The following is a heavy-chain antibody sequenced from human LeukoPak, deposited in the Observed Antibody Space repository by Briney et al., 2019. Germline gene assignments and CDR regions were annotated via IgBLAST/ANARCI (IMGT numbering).Heavy chain of an antibody. D-gene: IGHD3-10*01. Sequence: GGSLRLFCVASGFHLCYNYVGWVRQAPGKGLEWVSVIYTGGNTNYADLVKGRFTLPKDNSNNTAYLQMNSVRVEDTAVYYCARVWFGYFFQWGKGARVTVSS. V-gene: IGHV3-53*01. J-gene: IGHJ4*02. CDR1: GFHLCYNY. CDR2: IYTGGNT. CDR3: ARVWFGYFFQ.